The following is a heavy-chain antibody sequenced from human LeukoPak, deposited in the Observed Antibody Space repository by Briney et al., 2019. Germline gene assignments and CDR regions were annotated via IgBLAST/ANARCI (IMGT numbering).Heavy chain of an antibody. V-gene: IGHV3-30*02. Sequence: GGSLRLSCAASGFTFSTYGMLWVRQAPGQGPEWVALIRYDGSNKYYADSVKGRFTISRDNSKNTLYLQMNSLRGEDTAMYYCAKAGTQQWLLFVGVYWGQGALVTVSS. CDR1: GFTFSTYG. CDR3: AKAGTQQWLLFVGVY. J-gene: IGHJ4*02. D-gene: IGHD6-19*01. CDR2: IRYDGSNK.